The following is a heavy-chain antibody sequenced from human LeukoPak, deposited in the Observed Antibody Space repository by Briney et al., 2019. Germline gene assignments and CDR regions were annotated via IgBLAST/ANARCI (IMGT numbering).Heavy chain of an antibody. CDR2: INPNNGGR. Sequence: ASVKVSYKASGYTFIGYYLHWVRQAPGHGLEWMGWINPNNGGRNYAQKFQDRVTMTRDTSISTAYMELSRLRSDDTAVYYCAREMYTTDWYSIEYWGQGTLVTVSS. J-gene: IGHJ4*02. CDR3: AREMYTTDWYSIEY. V-gene: IGHV1-2*02. CDR1: GYTFIGYY. D-gene: IGHD6-19*01.